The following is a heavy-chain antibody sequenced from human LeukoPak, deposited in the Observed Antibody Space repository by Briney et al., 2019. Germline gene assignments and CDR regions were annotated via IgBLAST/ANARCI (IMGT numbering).Heavy chain of an antibody. CDR1: GFTFSSYG. CDR2: ITGSGGST. Sequence: GGSLRLSCAASGFTFSSYGMSWVRQAPGKGLEWVSGITGSGGSTYYADSVKGRFTISRDNSKNTLYLQMNSLRAEDTAIYYCARDERLLSFLKGGQGTLVTVSA. D-gene: IGHD3-3*01. CDR3: ARDERLLSFLK. J-gene: IGHJ4*02. V-gene: IGHV3-23*01.